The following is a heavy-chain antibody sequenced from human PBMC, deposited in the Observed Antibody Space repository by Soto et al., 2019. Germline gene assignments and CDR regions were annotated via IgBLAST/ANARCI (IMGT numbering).Heavy chain of an antibody. Sequence: GGSLRLSCAASGFTFSSYGMHWVRQAPGKGLEWVAVIWYDGSNKYYADSVKGRFTISRDNSKNTLYLQMNSLRAEDTAVYYCAREILRYFDWLPMGYYYGMDVWGQGTTVTVS. D-gene: IGHD3-9*01. CDR1: GFTFSSYG. CDR2: IWYDGSNK. V-gene: IGHV3-33*01. J-gene: IGHJ6*02. CDR3: AREILRYFDWLPMGYYYGMDV.